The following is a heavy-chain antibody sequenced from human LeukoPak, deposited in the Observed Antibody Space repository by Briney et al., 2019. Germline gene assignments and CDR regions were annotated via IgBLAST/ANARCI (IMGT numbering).Heavy chain of an antibody. Sequence: SETLSLTCAVYGGSFSGYYWSWIRQPPGKGLEWIGEINHSGSTNYNPSLKSRVTISVDTSKNQFSLKLSSVTAADTAVYYCAITKYSSGWYYFDCWGQGTLVTVSS. CDR3: AITKYSSGWYYFDC. CDR1: GGSFSGYY. D-gene: IGHD6-19*01. J-gene: IGHJ4*02. CDR2: INHSGST. V-gene: IGHV4-34*01.